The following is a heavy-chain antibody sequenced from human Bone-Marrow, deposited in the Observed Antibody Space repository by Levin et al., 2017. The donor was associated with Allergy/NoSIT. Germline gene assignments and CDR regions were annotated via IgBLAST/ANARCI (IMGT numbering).Heavy chain of an antibody. CDR3: VRNGRIDIVGTRSYYFYGLDV. CDR2: ISHSGSS. CDR1: GGSFSTTY. V-gene: IGHV4-34*01. Sequence: SQTLSLTCAVYGGSFSTTYWSWVRQPPGKGLEWIGEISHSGSSSYNPSLKSRVTISRDTSKSQFSLKLSSVTAADTAVYYCVRNGRIDIVGTRSYYFYGLDVWGQGTTVTVSS. J-gene: IGHJ6*02. D-gene: IGHD1-26*01.